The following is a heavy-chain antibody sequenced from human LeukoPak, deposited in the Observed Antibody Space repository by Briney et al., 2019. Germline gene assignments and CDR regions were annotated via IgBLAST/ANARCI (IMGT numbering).Heavy chain of an antibody. Sequence: PGGSLRLSCAASGFTFRSYWMSWIRQSPGKELLWVSRIHGDGGDTSYADSVKGRFTISRDNTKNTLYLQMDGLTAEDTAVYYCARRLYYDTAGSPFDLWGQGTLVIVSS. CDR1: GFTFRSYW. D-gene: IGHD3-22*01. V-gene: IGHV3-74*01. CDR3: ARRLYYDTAGSPFDL. J-gene: IGHJ4*02. CDR2: IHGDGGDT.